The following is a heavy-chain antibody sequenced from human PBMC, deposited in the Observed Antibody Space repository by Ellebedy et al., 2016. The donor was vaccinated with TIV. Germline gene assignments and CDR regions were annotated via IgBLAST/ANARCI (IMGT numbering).Heavy chain of an antibody. D-gene: IGHD3-10*01. CDR3: ASRITMVRGADY. CDR2: IYHSGST. CDR1: GGSISSSNW. Sequence: MPSETLSLTCAVSGGSISSSNWWSWVRQPPGKGLEWIGEIYHSGSTNYNPSLKSRVTISVDKSKNQFSLKLSSVTPADTAVYYCASRITMVRGADYWGQGTLVTVSS. V-gene: IGHV4-4*02. J-gene: IGHJ4*02.